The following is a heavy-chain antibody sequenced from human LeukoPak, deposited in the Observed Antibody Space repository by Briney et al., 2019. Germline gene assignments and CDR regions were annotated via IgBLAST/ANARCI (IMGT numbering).Heavy chain of an antibody. Sequence: ASVKVSCKASGYTFTGYYMHWVRQAPGQGLEWMGWINPNSGGTNYAQDFHGRVTMTRDTSISTAYMELSRLRSDDTAVYYCARDANPRYDSSGYYSYYFDYWGQGTLVTVSS. CDR1: GYTFTGYY. D-gene: IGHD3-22*01. V-gene: IGHV1-2*02. CDR3: ARDANPRYDSSGYYSYYFDY. J-gene: IGHJ4*02. CDR2: INPNSGGT.